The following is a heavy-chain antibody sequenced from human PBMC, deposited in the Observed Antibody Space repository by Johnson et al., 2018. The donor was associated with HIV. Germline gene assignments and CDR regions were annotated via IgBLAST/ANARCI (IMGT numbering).Heavy chain of an antibody. Sequence: QVQLVESGGGLVQPGGSLRLSCAASGFTVSTNYMSWIRQAPGKGLEWVAIISYDGRNNYYADSVQGRFTIPRVNSKNTLYLQMNSLRAEDTAVYYCAKAFPYCTGGSCYPHRSPHDAFYIWGQGTMVTVSS. J-gene: IGHJ3*02. D-gene: IGHD2-15*01. CDR3: AKAFPYCTGGSCYPHRSPHDAFYI. CDR1: GFTVSTNY. CDR2: ISYDGRNN. V-gene: IGHV3-30*18.